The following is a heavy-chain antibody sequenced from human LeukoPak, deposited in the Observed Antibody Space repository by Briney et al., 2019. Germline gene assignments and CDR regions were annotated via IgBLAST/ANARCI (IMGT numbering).Heavy chain of an antibody. CDR3: AKAIDCTNGVCYSDYYYYGMDV. V-gene: IGHV3-23*01. J-gene: IGHJ6*02. D-gene: IGHD2-8*01. CDR2: ISGSGGST. CDR1: GFTFSSYA. Sequence: GASLRLSCAASGFTFSSYAMSWVRQAPGKGLEWVSAISGSGGSTYYADSVEGRFTISRDNSKNTLYLQMNSLRAEDTAVYYCAKAIDCTNGVCYSDYYYYGMDVWGQGTTVTVSS.